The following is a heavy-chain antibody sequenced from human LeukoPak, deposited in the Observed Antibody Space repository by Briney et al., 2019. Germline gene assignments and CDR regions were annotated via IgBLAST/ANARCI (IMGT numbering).Heavy chain of an antibody. CDR1: GYTFTSYD. D-gene: IGHD1-26*01. V-gene: IGHV1-8*01. Sequence: ASVKVSCTASGYTFTSYDINWVRQATGQGHEWMGWMNPNSGNTGYAQKFQGRVTMTRNTSISTAYMELSSLRSEDTAVYYCARGRYSGSYYSTNNWFDPWGQGTLVTVSS. CDR3: ARGRYSGSYYSTNNWFDP. CDR2: MNPNSGNT. J-gene: IGHJ5*02.